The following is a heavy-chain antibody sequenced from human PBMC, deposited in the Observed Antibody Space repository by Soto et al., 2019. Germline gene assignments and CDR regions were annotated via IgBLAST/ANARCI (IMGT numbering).Heavy chain of an antibody. CDR3: ERRRDGNNRQHKNYFDY. D-gene: IGHD1-1*01. V-gene: IGHV4-34*01. CDR2: SNHSGST. Sequence: SETLSLTCAVFGGSFSGYFWSWIRQPPGKGLEWIGESNHSGSTNYNPSLKSRVTISMDTSKNQFSLKLSSVTAADTAVYYCERRRDGNNRQHKNYFDYWGQGTLVTVSS. CDR1: GGSFSGYF. J-gene: IGHJ4*02.